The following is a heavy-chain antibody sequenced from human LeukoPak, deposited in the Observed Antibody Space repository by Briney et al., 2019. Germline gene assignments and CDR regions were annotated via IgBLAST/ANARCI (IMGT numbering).Heavy chain of an antibody. CDR3: ARHPKQQDSWRFDY. J-gene: IGHJ4*02. D-gene: IGHD6-13*01. CDR2: VYYSGST. Sequence: PSETLSLTCTVSGGSISSSDYSWAWIRQPPGKGLEWIGSVYYSGSTYHNPSLKSRVTISVDTSKNQFSLRLSSVTAADTAVYYCARHPKQQDSWRFDYWGQGTLVTVSS. V-gene: IGHV4-39*01. CDR1: GGSISSSDYS.